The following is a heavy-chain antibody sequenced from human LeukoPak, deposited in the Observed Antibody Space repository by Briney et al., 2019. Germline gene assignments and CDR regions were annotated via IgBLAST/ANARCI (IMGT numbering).Heavy chain of an antibody. J-gene: IGHJ3*02. Sequence: SVKVSCKASGYTFTSYGISWVRQAPGQGLEWMGGIIPIFGTANYAQKFQGRVTITADESTSTAYMELSSLRSEDTAVYYCARATNYYYDSSGYAFDIWGQGTMVTVSS. CDR3: ARATNYYYDSSGYAFDI. V-gene: IGHV1-69*13. D-gene: IGHD3-22*01. CDR1: GYTFTSYG. CDR2: IIPIFGTA.